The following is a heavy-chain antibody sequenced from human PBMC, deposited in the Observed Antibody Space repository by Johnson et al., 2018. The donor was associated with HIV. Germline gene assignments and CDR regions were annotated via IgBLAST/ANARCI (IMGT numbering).Heavy chain of an antibody. D-gene: IGHD6-13*01. J-gene: IGHJ3*02. CDR1: GFTFSSYA. Sequence: QVQLVESGGGVVQPGRSLRLSCAASGFTFSSYAMHWVRQAPGKGLEWVAVISYDGSNKYYVDSVKGRFTISRDNAKNSLYRQMNSLRAEDTAVYYCARVEGSSWSRGAFDIWGQGTMVTVSS. CDR3: ARVEGSSWSRGAFDI. CDR2: ISYDGSNK. V-gene: IGHV3-30-3*01.